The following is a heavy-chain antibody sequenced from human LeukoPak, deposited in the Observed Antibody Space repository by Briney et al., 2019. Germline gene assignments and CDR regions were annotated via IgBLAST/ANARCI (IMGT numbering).Heavy chain of an antibody. Sequence: ASVKVSCKASGGTFSSYAISWVRQAPGQGPEWMGVISPSGGSTTYAQKFQGRVTLTRDMSTSTDYLELSSLRSEDTAVYYCARAGSIAARGVGYYYYMDVWGKGTTVTVSS. CDR3: ARAGSIAARGVGYYYYMDV. J-gene: IGHJ6*03. CDR1: GGTFSSYA. D-gene: IGHD6-6*01. CDR2: ISPSGGST. V-gene: IGHV1-46*01.